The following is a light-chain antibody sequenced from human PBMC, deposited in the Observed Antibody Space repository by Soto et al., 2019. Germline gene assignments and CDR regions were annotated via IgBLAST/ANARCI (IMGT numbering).Light chain of an antibody. V-gene: IGKV3-20*01. CDR1: PSVSSSY. CDR3: QQYGSSPRT. J-gene: IGKJ1*01. Sequence: EIVLTQSPGTLSLSPGERATLSCRASPSVSSSYLAWYQQKPGQAPRLLIYGASSRATGIPDRFSGSGSGTDFTLTISRLEPEDFAVYYCQQYGSSPRTFGRGTKVEIK. CDR2: GAS.